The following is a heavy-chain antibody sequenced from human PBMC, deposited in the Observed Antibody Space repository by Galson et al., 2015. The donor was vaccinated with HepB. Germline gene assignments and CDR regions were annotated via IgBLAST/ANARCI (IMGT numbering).Heavy chain of an antibody. CDR1: GYTFSNYG. Sequence: SVKVSCKGSGYTFSNYGISWVRQAPGQGLEWMGWISAYNGNTNYAQKFQGRVTMTTDTSTSTAFMELKSLRSDDTAMYYCARDKRPPYNTGRYWSHDAFDIWGQGTMVTVSS. CDR2: ISAYNGNT. V-gene: IGHV1-18*01. J-gene: IGHJ3*02. CDR3: ARDKRPPYNTGRYWSHDAFDI. D-gene: IGHD1-1*01.